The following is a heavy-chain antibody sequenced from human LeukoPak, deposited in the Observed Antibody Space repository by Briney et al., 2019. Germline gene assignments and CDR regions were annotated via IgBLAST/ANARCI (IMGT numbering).Heavy chain of an antibody. CDR3: ATDYSNFYGMDV. D-gene: IGHD4-11*01. V-gene: IGHV4-61*01. CDR2: IQNSATT. J-gene: IGHJ6*02. Sequence: SETLSLTCTVSGGSVNSGSYFWSWFRQPPGRGLEWIGYIQNSATTNYNPSLESRVTIFVDSSEDQFSLRVTSVTAADTAVYYCATDYSNFYGMDVWGQGTTVTVSS. CDR1: GGSVNSGSYF.